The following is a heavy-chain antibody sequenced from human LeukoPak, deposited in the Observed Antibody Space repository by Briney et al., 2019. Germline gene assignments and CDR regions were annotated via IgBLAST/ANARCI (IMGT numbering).Heavy chain of an antibody. D-gene: IGHD3-22*01. V-gene: IGHV3-7*05. CDR3: ARIPRTVTVV. Sequence: PGGSLRLSCAASGFTLSSFWMTWVRQAPGRGLEWVAHIKEDGSEKYHADSVKGRFTISRDNAKNSLYLQMDSLRPEDTAVYYCARIPRTVTVVWGQGTLVTVSS. J-gene: IGHJ4*02. CDR2: IKEDGSEK. CDR1: GFTLSSFW.